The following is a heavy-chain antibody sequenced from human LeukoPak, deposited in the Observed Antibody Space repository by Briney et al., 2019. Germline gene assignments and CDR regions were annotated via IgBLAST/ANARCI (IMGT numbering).Heavy chain of an antibody. D-gene: IGHD3-22*01. CDR3: AKDSRRWKTYYYDSSGLYYFDY. CDR1: RFTFSSYA. J-gene: IGHJ4*02. CDR2: VSIGRST. V-gene: IGHV3-23*01. Sequence: GGSLRLSCAASRFTFSSYAMSWVRQAPGEGLEWVSSVSIGRSTYYADSVKGRFTISRDNSKNTLYLQMNSLRAEDTAVYYCAKDSRRWKTYYYDSSGLYYFDYWGQGTLVTVSS.